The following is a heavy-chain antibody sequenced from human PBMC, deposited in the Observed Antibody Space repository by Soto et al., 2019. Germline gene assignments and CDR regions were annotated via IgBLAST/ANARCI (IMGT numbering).Heavy chain of an antibody. V-gene: IGHV1-46*01. CDR2: INPSGGST. CDR1: GYTFTSYY. CDR3: ARVPPSYYYDSSAPLDY. D-gene: IGHD3-22*01. Sequence: ASVKVSCKASGYTFTSYYMHWVRQAPGQGLEWMGIINPSGGSTSYAQKFQGRVTMTRDTSTSTVYMELSSLRSEDTAVYYCARVPPSYYYDSSAPLDYWGQGTLVTVPQ. J-gene: IGHJ4*02.